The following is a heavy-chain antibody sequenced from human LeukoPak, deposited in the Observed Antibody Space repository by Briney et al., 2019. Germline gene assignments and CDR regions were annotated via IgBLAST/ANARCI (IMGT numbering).Heavy chain of an antibody. J-gene: IGHJ4*02. V-gene: IGHV3-30*02. D-gene: IGHD2-8*01. CDR2: IRYDGSNK. CDR1: GFTFSSYG. Sequence: GGSLRLSCAASGFTFSSYGMHWVRQAPGKGLEWVAFIRYDGSNKYYADSVKGRFTISRDNSKNTLYLQMNSLRAEDTAVYYCAKAADIVLMVYAPPAAYFDYWGQGTLVTVSS. CDR3: AKAADIVLMVYAPPAAYFDY.